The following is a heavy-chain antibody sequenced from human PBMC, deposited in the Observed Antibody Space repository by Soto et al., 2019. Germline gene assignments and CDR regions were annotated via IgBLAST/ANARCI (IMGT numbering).Heavy chain of an antibody. CDR2: IIPIFGTP. CDR3: AVKSGYSLYYYAMDV. V-gene: IGHV1-69*01. D-gene: IGHD3-22*01. CDR1: GGTFSSYG. Sequence: QVQLVQSGAEVRKPGSSVKVSCKVSGGTFSSYGIAWVRQAPGQGPEWMGGIIPIFGTPNYAQKFRGRVTITADDSTTTAYMELRSLRFDDTAVYYCAVKSGYSLYYYAMDVWGQGTTVTVSS. J-gene: IGHJ6*02.